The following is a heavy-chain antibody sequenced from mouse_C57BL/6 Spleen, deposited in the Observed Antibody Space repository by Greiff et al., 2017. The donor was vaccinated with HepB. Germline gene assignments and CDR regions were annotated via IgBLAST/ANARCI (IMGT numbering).Heavy chain of an antibody. D-gene: IGHD2-2*01. J-gene: IGHJ4*01. V-gene: IGHV14-4*01. CDR1: GFNIKDDY. Sequence: VHVKQSGAELVRPGASVKLSCTASGFNIKDDYMHWVKQRPEQGLEWIGWIDPENGDTEYASKVQGKATITADTSSNTAYLQLSSLTSEDTAVYYCTKGLRRNYYAMDYWGQGTSVTVSS. CDR3: TKGLRRNYYAMDY. CDR2: IDPENGDT.